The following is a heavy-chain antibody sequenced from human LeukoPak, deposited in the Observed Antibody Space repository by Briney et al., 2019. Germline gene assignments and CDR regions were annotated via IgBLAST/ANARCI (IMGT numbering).Heavy chain of an antibody. CDR1: GFTLSSYW. Sequence: GGSLRLPCTASGFTLSSYWMSWARQARGKALEGVTNIKQDRSEKHYVDSVKRRFTISRDNAKNSLYLQMTSLRAEDTAVYYCARDSSSFSYYYCGMDVWGKGNTVTVSS. CDR3: ARDSSSFSYYYCGMDV. D-gene: IGHD6-13*01. J-gene: IGHJ6*04. V-gene: IGHV3-7*03. CDR2: IKQDRSEK.